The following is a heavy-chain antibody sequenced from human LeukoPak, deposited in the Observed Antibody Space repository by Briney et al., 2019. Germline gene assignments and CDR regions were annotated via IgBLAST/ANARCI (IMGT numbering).Heavy chain of an antibody. D-gene: IGHD1-26*01. Sequence: ESGPTLVIPTQTLTLTCTFSGFSLSTSGVGVGWIRQPPGKALEWLALIYWDDDKRYSPSLKSRLTIPRDTSKNQVVLTGTNMDPVDTATYYFAHSGSVGARHDAFYIWGQGTMVTVSS. CDR2: IYWDDDK. CDR3: AHSGSVGARHDAFYI. V-gene: IGHV2-5*02. J-gene: IGHJ3*02. CDR1: GFSLSTSGVG.